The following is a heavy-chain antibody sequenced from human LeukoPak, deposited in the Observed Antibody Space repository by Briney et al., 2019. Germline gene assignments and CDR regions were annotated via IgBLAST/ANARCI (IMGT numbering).Heavy chain of an antibody. D-gene: IGHD5-18*01. CDR3: AREDTTFDY. J-gene: IGHJ4*02. V-gene: IGHV3-7*01. CDR2: IKQDGSEK. CDR1: GFIFSSYW. Sequence: GGSLRLSCAASGFIFSSYWMAWVRQAPGKGLEWVANIKQDGSEKYYVDSVKGRFTISRDNAKNSLYLQMNSLRAEDTAVYYCAREDTTFDYWGQGTLVTVSS.